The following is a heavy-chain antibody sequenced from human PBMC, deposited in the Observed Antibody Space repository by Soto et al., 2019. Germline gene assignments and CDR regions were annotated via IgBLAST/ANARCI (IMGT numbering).Heavy chain of an antibody. D-gene: IGHD2-8*02. CDR1: GFSFSDNL. V-gene: IGHV1-3*01. Sequence: QVKLVQSGAEVRKPGASVNISCRASGFSFSDNLINWVRQAPGQSLEWMGWINPDDGNTGYSQTFQGRVTISRHSSASIAYVEVSDLTSDDTAVYYCARDILSVGPRANDAFDVWGQGTMVTVSS. CDR2: INPDDGNT. J-gene: IGHJ3*01. CDR3: ARDILSVGPRANDAFDV.